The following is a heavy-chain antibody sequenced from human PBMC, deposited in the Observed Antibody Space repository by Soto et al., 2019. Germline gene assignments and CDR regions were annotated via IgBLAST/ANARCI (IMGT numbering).Heavy chain of an antibody. CDR3: ARGDFYESSRTLSNALDI. D-gene: IGHD3-22*01. V-gene: IGHV3-7*04. CDR2: IKPDGGEK. Sequence: PGGSLRLSCAASGFTFSTYWMSWVRQAPGKGLQWVANIKPDGGEKWYVDSVRGRFTISRDNVKNSLYLQMNNVRAEDTAVYYCARGDFYESSRTLSNALDIWGQGTMVTVSS. CDR1: GFTFSTYW. J-gene: IGHJ3*02.